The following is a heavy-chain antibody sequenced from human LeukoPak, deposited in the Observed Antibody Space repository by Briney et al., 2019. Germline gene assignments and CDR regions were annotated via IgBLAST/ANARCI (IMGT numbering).Heavy chain of an antibody. J-gene: IGHJ4*02. V-gene: IGHV3-7*01. CDR2: TKQDGSEK. Sequence: GGSLRLSCAASGLTFSRYWMSWVRQAPGKGLEWVANTKQDGSEKYYLESVKGRFTISRDNAENSLYLHMNSLRGEDTAVYYCALSIRNYAIPFDHWGQGTLVTVPS. CDR3: ALSIRNYAIPFDH. CDR1: GLTFSRYW. D-gene: IGHD1-7*01.